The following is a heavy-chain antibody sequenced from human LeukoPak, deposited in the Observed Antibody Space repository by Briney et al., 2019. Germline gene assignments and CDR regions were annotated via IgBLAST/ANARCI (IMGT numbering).Heavy chain of an antibody. J-gene: IGHJ6*03. CDR1: GGSSSSGSYY. CDR3: ARAPLVTMIRGARFYYYYLDV. Sequence: SQTLSLTCTVSGGSSSSGSYYWNWIRQPAGKGLEWVGHSYTGGNSKDNPSLNSRVTISLDPYKNQFSLKLSSVPAADTAVYYCARAPLVTMIRGARFYYYYLDVWGKGTTVTISS. CDR2: SYTGGNS. V-gene: IGHV4-61*09. D-gene: IGHD3-10*01.